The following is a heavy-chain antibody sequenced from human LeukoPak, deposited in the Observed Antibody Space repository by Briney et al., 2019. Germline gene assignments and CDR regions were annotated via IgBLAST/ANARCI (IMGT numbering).Heavy chain of an antibody. CDR1: GGSISSSSYY. CDR2: INYSGST. V-gene: IGHV4-39*01. D-gene: IGHD3-10*01. CDR3: ARLNYGIGDY. Sequence: SETLSLTCTVSGGSISSSSYYRGWIRQPPGKGLEWIGSINYSGSTYYNPSLKSRVTISVDTSKNQFSLKLSSVTAADTAVYYCARLNYGIGDYWGQGTLVTGSS. J-gene: IGHJ4*02.